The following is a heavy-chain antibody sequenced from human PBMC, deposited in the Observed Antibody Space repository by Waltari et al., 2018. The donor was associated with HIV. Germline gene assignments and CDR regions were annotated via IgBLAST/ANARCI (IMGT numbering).Heavy chain of an antibody. Sequence: QVTLRESGPALVKPTQTLTLTCTFSGFSLSTNGMCVSWIRQPPGKALEWLALIDWDDDKYYSTSLKTRLTISKDTAKNQVVLTMTNMDPVDTATYYCARTKAEYSTSSASDYYYYMDVWGKGTTVTVPS. V-gene: IGHV2-70*01. D-gene: IGHD6-6*01. CDR1: GFSLSTNGMC. J-gene: IGHJ6*03. CDR3: ARTKAEYSTSSASDYYYYMDV. CDR2: IDWDDDK.